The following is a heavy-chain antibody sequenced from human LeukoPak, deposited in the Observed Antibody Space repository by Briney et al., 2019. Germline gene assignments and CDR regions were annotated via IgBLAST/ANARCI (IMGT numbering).Heavy chain of an antibody. CDR1: GGSISSSSSY. CDR3: ARDRGDGNLYYYYYMDV. CDR2: IYYSGST. V-gene: IGHV4-39*07. D-gene: IGHD3-10*01. J-gene: IGHJ6*03. Sequence: PSETLSLTCTVSGGSISSSSSYWGSIRQPPGKGLEWIGSIYYSGSTYYNPSLKSRVTISVDTSNNQFSLKLSSVTAADTAVYYCARDRGDGNLYYYYYMDVWGKGTTVTVSS.